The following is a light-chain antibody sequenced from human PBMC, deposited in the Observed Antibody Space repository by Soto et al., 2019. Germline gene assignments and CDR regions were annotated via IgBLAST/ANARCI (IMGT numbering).Light chain of an antibody. CDR3: SSYTSSSTVV. CDR2: DVS. J-gene: IGLJ2*01. CDR1: SSDVCGYNY. V-gene: IGLV2-14*03. Sequence: QSALTQPASVSGSPGQSITISCTGTSSDVCGYNYVSWYQHHPGKAPKLMIYDVSNRPSGVSNRFSGSRSGNTASLTISGLQAEDEANYYCSSYTSSSTVVFGGGTKLTVL.